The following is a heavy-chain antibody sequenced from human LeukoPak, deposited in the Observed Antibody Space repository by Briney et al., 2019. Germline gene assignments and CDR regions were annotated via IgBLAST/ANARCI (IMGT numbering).Heavy chain of an antibody. D-gene: IGHD3-22*01. Sequence: PGGSLRLSGAASGFTFSSYAMSWVRQAPGKGLEWVSAISGSGGSTYYADSVKGRFTISRDNSKNTLYLQMNSLRAEDTAVYYCAKGVVRRYYFDYWGQGTLVTVSS. CDR2: ISGSGGST. CDR3: AKGVVRRYYFDY. CDR1: GFTFSSYA. V-gene: IGHV3-23*01. J-gene: IGHJ4*02.